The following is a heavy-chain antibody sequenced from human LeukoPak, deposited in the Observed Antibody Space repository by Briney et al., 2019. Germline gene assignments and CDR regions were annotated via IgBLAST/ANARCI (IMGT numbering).Heavy chain of an antibody. J-gene: IGHJ4*02. CDR1: GYTYTGYY. CDR2: INPSGGST. Sequence: ASVKVSCKASGYTYTGYYIHWVRQAPGQGLEWMGIINPSGGSTTYAQKFQGRVTMTRDTSTSTVYMELSSLRSEDTAVYYCARDLSGTFWSGYLDYWGQGTLVTVSS. D-gene: IGHD3-3*01. CDR3: ARDLSGTFWSGYLDY. V-gene: IGHV1-46*01.